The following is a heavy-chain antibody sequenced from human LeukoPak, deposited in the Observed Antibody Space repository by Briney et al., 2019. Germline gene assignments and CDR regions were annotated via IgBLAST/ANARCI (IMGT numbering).Heavy chain of an antibody. Sequence: PGGSLRLSCAVSGFPFSTFWMSWVRQAPGKGLEWVANINQDGSEKYYVDSVRGRFAISRDNAKNSLYLQMNSLRPEDTAMYCCTGETYYFDHWGQGALVTVSS. CDR1: GFPFSTFW. J-gene: IGHJ4*02. CDR2: INQDGSEK. V-gene: IGHV3-7*04. CDR3: TGETYYFDH.